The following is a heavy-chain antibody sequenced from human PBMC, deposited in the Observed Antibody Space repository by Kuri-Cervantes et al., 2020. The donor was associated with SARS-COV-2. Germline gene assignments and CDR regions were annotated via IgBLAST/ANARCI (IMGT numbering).Heavy chain of an antibody. Sequence: GSLILSCAASEFTFSSYSMNWVRQAPGKGLEWVSSISSSSSYIYYADSVKGRFTISSDNAKNSLYLQMNSLRAEDTAVYYCARGRQMLRRAEYFQHWGQGTLVTVSS. V-gene: IGHV3-21*01. J-gene: IGHJ1*01. CDR1: EFTFSSYS. D-gene: IGHD2-15*01. CDR3: ARGRQMLRRAEYFQH. CDR2: ISSSSSYI.